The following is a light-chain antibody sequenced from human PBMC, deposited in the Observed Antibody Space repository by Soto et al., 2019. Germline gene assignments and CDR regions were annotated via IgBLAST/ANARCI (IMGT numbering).Light chain of an antibody. CDR3: QQYGSSGT. CDR2: GAS. Sequence: EVVFTQYTGTLSFSPGERSTLSGRASQSVSSSYLAWYQQKPGQAPRLLIYGASSRATGIPDRFSGSGSGTDFTLTISRLEPEDFAVYYCQQYGSSGTFGQGTMVDVK. CDR1: QSVSSSY. V-gene: IGKV3-20*01. J-gene: IGKJ1*01.